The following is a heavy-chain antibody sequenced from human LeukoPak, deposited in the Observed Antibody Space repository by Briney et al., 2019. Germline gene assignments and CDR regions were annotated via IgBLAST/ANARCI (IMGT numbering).Heavy chain of an antibody. J-gene: IGHJ4*02. CDR3: VRERSGYASSAIDF. D-gene: IGHD2-2*02. Sequence: GGSLRLSCAASGFTATNNYMSWVRQAPGKGLEWVAVIYSGGTTDYADSVKGRFTISRDTSKNMLYFQMNSLRAEDTAVYYCVRERSGYASSAIDFWGQGTQVTVSS. CDR1: GFTATNNY. CDR2: IYSGGTT. V-gene: IGHV3-66*01.